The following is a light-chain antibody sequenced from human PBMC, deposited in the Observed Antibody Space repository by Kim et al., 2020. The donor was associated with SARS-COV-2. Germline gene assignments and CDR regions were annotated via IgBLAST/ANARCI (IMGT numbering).Light chain of an antibody. J-gene: IGKJ5*01. Sequence: APVGDKFTITCRASQGITNGLAWYQQNPGKAPNLLIYAASALHSGVPSRFSGSGSGTEFSLTINSLQPEDSAIYYCQQLHSYPLTFGQGTRLEIK. V-gene: IGKV1-9*01. CDR3: QQLHSYPLT. CDR2: AAS. CDR1: QGITNG.